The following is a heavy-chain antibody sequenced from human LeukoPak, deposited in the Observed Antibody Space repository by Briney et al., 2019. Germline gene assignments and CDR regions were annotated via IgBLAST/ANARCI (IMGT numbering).Heavy chain of an antibody. CDR2: INHSGST. Sequence: SETLSLTCTVSGGSISSYYWSWIRQPPGKGLEWIGEINHSGSTNYNPSLKSRVTISVDTSKNQFSLKLSSVTAADTAVYYCARGPDYYDSSGYLDYWGQGTLVTVSS. CDR1: GGSISSYY. CDR3: ARGPDYYDSSGYLDY. V-gene: IGHV4-34*01. D-gene: IGHD3-22*01. J-gene: IGHJ4*02.